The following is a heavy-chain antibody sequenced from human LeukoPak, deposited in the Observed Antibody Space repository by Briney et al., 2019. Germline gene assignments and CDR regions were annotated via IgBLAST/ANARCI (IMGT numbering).Heavy chain of an antibody. CDR2: INPNSGGT. CDR1: GYTFTGYY. D-gene: IGHD2-2*01. Sequence: ASVKVSCKASGYTFTGYYMHWVRQAPGQGLEWMGWINPNSGGTNYAQKFQGRVTMTRDTSISTAYMELSRLRSDDTAVYYCVIFIVVVPAAKVSWGQGTLVTVSS. V-gene: IGHV1-2*02. CDR3: VIFIVVVPAAKVS. J-gene: IGHJ4*02.